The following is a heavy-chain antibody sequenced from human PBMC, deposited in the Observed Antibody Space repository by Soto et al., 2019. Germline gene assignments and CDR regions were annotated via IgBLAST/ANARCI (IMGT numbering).Heavy chain of an antibody. CDR1: GGTFSSYA. CDR2: IIPIFGTA. D-gene: IGHD3-22*01. V-gene: IGHV1-69*13. J-gene: IGHJ4*02. CDR3: ARCDYYDSSGYYYGHLDY. Sequence: SVKVSCKASGGTFSSYAISWVRQAPGQGLEWMGGIIPIFGTANYAQKFQGRVTITADESTSTAYMELSSLRSEDTAVYYCARCDYYDSSGYYYGHLDYWGQGTLVTVSS.